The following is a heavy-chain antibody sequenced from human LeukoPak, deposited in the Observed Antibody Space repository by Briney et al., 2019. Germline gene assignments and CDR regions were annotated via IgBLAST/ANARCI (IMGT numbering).Heavy chain of an antibody. V-gene: IGHV4-39*07. Sequence: SETLSLTCTASGGSISSSSYYWGWIRQPPGKGLEWIGSIYYSGSTYYNPSLKSRVTISVDTSKNQFSLKLSSVTAADTAVYYCARELVYYDFWSGYYPTYNWFDPWGQGTLVTVSS. J-gene: IGHJ5*02. CDR2: IYYSGST. CDR3: ARELVYYDFWSGYYPTYNWFDP. CDR1: GGSISSSSYY. D-gene: IGHD3-3*01.